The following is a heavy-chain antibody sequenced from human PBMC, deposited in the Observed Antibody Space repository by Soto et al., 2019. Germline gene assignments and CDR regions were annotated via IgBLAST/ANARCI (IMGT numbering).Heavy chain of an antibody. Sequence: EVQLVESGGGLVRPGGSLRLSCAASGFTFSSYTMHWVRQAPGKGLEWVSSITSTSTYIYYTDSLKGRFTISRDNANNSLFLQMNSLGPGDTAVYYCARDGARDRGDKGFDYWGQGTVVIVSS. J-gene: IGHJ4*02. CDR3: ARDGARDRGDKGFDY. CDR1: GFTFSSYT. D-gene: IGHD2-21*02. CDR2: ITSTSTYI. V-gene: IGHV3-21*01.